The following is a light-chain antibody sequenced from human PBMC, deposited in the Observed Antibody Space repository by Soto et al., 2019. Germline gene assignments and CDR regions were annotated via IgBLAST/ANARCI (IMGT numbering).Light chain of an antibody. Sequence: QSALTQPASVSGSPGQSITISCTGTSSDVCGYNYVSWYQQHPGKAPKLMIYDVSNRPSGVSNRFSGSKSDNTASLTISGLQAEDEADYYCSSYTSSSTLDVVFGGGTKLTVL. CDR3: SSYTSSSTLDVV. CDR1: SSDVCGYNY. J-gene: IGLJ2*01. CDR2: DVS. V-gene: IGLV2-14*01.